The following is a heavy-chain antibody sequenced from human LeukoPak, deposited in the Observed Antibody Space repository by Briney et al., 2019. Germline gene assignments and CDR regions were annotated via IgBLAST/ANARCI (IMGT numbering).Heavy chain of an antibody. Sequence: ASVKVSCKASGYTFTSYDINWVRQATGQGLEWMGWMNPNSGNTGYAQKFQGRVTITRNTSISTAYMELSSLRSEDTAVYYCARGRTTRLAVAGTGVVDYWGQGTLVTVSS. CDR2: MNPNSGNT. D-gene: IGHD6-13*01. J-gene: IGHJ4*02. V-gene: IGHV1-8*03. CDR3: ARGRTTRLAVAGTGVVDY. CDR1: GYTFTSYD.